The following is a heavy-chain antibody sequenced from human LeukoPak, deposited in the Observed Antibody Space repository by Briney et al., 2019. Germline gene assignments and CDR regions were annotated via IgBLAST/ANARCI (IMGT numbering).Heavy chain of an antibody. CDR3: AKRGVVIRVILVGFHKEAYYFDS. V-gene: IGHV3-23*01. J-gene: IGHJ4*02. CDR1: GITLNNYG. D-gene: IGHD3-22*01. Sequence: GGSLRLSCAVSGITLNNYGMTWVRQAPGKGLEWVAGISDSGGRTNYADSVRGRFTISRDNPKNTLYLQMNSLRAEDTAVYFCAKRGVVIRVILVGFHKEAYYFDSWGQGALVTVSS. CDR2: ISDSGGRT.